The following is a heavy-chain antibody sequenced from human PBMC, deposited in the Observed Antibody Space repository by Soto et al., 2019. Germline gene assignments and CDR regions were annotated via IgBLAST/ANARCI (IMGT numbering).Heavy chain of an antibody. Sequence: ASVKVSCKASGYTFTNYGISWVRQAPGQRLEWMGWINTYNGDTNHAQKLQGRVTMTTDTSTSTAYMELRSLRSDDTAVYYCARGVGSGTYYNQYNWFDPWGQGTLVT. V-gene: IGHV1-18*01. D-gene: IGHD3-10*01. CDR3: ARGVGSGTYYNQYNWFDP. CDR2: INTYNGDT. J-gene: IGHJ5*02. CDR1: GYTFTNYG.